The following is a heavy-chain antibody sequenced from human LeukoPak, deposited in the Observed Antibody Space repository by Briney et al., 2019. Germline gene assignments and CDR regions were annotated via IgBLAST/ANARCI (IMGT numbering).Heavy chain of an antibody. CDR1: GFTFSSYA. CDR3: ARDREMATLSFDY. J-gene: IGHJ4*02. D-gene: IGHD5-24*01. V-gene: IGHV3-21*01. CDR2: ISSSSSYI. Sequence: PGGSLRLSCAASGFTFSSYAMSWVRQAPGKGLEWVSSISSSSSYIYYADSVKGRFTISRDNAKNSLYLQMNSLRAEDTAVYYCARDREMATLSFDYWGQGTLVTVSS.